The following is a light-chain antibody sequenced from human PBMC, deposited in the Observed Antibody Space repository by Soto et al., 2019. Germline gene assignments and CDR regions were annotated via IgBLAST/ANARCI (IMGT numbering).Light chain of an antibody. Sequence: DIQLTQSPSFLSASVGDRVTITCRASQVISSYLAWYQQKPGKAPKLLIYAASTLQNEVPSRFSGSGSGTEFTLTISSLQPEDFATYYCQQHNSYPVTFGGGTKVEIK. CDR1: QVISSY. V-gene: IGKV1-9*01. CDR2: AAS. CDR3: QQHNSYPVT. J-gene: IGKJ4*01.